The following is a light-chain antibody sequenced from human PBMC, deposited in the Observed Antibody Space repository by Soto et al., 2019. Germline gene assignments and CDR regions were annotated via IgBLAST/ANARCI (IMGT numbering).Light chain of an antibody. CDR3: QQSYSTSPIT. CDR1: QDISNY. CDR2: DAS. V-gene: IGKV1-39*01. J-gene: IGKJ5*01. Sequence: DIQMTQSPSSLSASVGDRVTITCQASQDISNYLNWYQQKPGKAPKLLIYDASNLETGVPSRFSGSGYGTEFTLTINGLQPEDFASYYCQQSYSTSPITFGQGTRLEIK.